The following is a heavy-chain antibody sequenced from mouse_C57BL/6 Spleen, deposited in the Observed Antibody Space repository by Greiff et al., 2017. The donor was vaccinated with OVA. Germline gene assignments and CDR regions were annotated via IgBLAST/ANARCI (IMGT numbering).Heavy chain of an antibody. J-gene: IGHJ2*01. Sequence: VQLQQSGPELVKPGASVKISCKASGYTFTDYYINWVKQSHGKSLEWIGDINPNNGGTSYNQKFKGKATLTVDKSSSTAYMELRSLTSEDSAVYYCALFFYFDYWGQGTTLTVSS. V-gene: IGHV1-26*01. CDR1: GYTFTDYY. D-gene: IGHD6-1*01. CDR2: INPNNGGT. CDR3: ALFFYFDY.